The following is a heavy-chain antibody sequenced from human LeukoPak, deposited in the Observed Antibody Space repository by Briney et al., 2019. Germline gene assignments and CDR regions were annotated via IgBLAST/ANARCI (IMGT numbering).Heavy chain of an antibody. Sequence: SETLPLTCTVSGGSISSRGYYWSWIRQHPGTSLEWIGYISYSGSTYYNPSLKSRVTISGDTSKNQFSLRLTSVSAADTAVYYCARDQNSGFGHWGQGTLVTVSS. CDR2: ISYSGST. CDR1: GGSISSRGYY. V-gene: IGHV4-31*03. CDR3: ARDQNSGFGH. D-gene: IGHD4-23*01. J-gene: IGHJ4*02.